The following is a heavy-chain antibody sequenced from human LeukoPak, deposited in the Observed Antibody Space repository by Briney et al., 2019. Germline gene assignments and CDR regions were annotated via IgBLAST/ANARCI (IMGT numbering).Heavy chain of an antibody. V-gene: IGHV4-30-2*05. CDR3: ARVSYYDSSAPNIIDY. Sequence: SQTLSLTCAVSGGSISSGGYSWSWIRQPPGKGLEWIGYIYHSGSTYYNPSLKSRVTISVDTSKNQFSLKLSSVTAADTAVYYCARVSYYDSSAPNIIDYWGQGTLVTVSS. D-gene: IGHD3-22*01. J-gene: IGHJ4*02. CDR2: IYHSGST. CDR1: GGSISSGGYS.